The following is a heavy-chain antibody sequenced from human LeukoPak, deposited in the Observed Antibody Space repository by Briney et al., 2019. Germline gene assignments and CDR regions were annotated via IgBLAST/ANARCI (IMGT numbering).Heavy chain of an antibody. D-gene: IGHD3-22*01. J-gene: IGHJ4*02. CDR1: GFTFSSYG. CDR2: IWYDGSNK. V-gene: IGHV3-33*01. CDR3: ARDGSYGSGYYDY. Sequence: GRSLRLSCAASGFTFSSYGMHWVRQAPGKGLEWVAVIWYDGSNKYYADSVKGRFTISRDNSKNTLYLQMNSLRAEDTAVYYCARDGSYGSGYYDYWGQGTLVTASS.